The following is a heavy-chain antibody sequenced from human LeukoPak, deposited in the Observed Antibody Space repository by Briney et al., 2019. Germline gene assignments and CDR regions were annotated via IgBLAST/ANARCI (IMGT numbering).Heavy chain of an antibody. CDR1: GFTFSSYG. J-gene: IGHJ4*02. Sequence: PGRSLRLSCAASGFTFSSYGMHWVRQAPGKGLEWVAVIWYDGSNKYYADSVKGRFTISRDNSKNTLYLQMNSLRAEDTAVYYCARADTTVTTFGYWGQGTLVTVSS. V-gene: IGHV3-33*01. CDR3: ARADTTVTTFGY. CDR2: IWYDGSNK. D-gene: IGHD4-17*01.